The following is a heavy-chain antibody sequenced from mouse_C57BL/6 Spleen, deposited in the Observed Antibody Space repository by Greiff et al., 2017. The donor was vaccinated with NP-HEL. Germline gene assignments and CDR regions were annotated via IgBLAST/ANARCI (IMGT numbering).Heavy chain of an antibody. CDR1: GYSITSGYY. V-gene: IGHV3-6*01. Sequence: EVKLMESGPGLVKPSQSLSLTCSVTGYSITSGYYWNWIRQFPGNKLEWMGYISDDGSNNYNPSLKNRISITRDTAKNQFFLKLNSVTTEDTATYYCARKLSWFAYWGQGTLVTVSA. J-gene: IGHJ3*01. CDR3: ARKLSWFAY. CDR2: ISDDGSN.